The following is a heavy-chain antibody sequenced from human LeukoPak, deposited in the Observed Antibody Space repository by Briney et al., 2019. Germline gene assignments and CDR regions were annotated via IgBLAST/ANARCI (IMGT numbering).Heavy chain of an antibody. CDR1: GFTFSSYW. CDR2: INGDGSTT. CDR3: TRDLDGSGNYHWFDP. J-gene: IGHJ5*02. D-gene: IGHD3-10*01. V-gene: IGHV3-74*01. Sequence: PGGSLRLSCAASGFTFSSYWMHWVRQTPGKGLVWVSRINGDGSTTTYADSVRGRFTISRDNAENTLYLQMNSLRAEDTAVYYCTRDLDGSGNYHWFDPWGQGTLVTVSS.